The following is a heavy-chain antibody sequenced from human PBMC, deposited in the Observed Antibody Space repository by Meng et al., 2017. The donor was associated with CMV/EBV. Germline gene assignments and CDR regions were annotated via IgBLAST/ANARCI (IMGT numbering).Heavy chain of an antibody. CDR3: ARDRGRCSSTSKPCRSLGYFDY. Sequence: ASVKVSCKASGYTFTGYHMHWVRQAPGQGLEWMGWINPNSGGTNYAQKFQGRVTMTRDTSISTAYMELSRLRSDDTAVYYCARDRGRCSSTSKPCRSLGYFDYWGQGTLVTVSS. D-gene: IGHD2-2*01. CDR1: GYTFTGYH. CDR2: INPNSGGT. J-gene: IGHJ4*02. V-gene: IGHV1-2*02.